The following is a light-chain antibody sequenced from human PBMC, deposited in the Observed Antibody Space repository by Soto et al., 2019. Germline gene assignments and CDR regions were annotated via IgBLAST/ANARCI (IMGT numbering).Light chain of an antibody. V-gene: IGLV2-14*01. CDR2: EVS. CDR3: SSYTSSNTLV. J-gene: IGLJ2*01. Sequence: QSALTQPASVSGSPGQSITISCTGTSSDVGAYNYVSWYQQHPGKAPKLMIFEVSDRPSGVSNRFSGSKSGNTASLTISRLHAEDEADYYCSSYTSSNTLVFGGGTQLTVL. CDR1: SSDVGAYNY.